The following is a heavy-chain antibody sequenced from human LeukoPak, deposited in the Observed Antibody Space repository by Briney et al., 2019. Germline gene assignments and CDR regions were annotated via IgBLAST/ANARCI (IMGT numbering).Heavy chain of an antibody. CDR2: IYYSGST. V-gene: IGHV4-59*01. J-gene: IGHJ4*02. D-gene: IGHD3-10*01. CDR3: ARNPGGPRALFDY. CDR1: GGSLSSYN. Sequence: SETLSLTCTVSGGSLSSYNRSWIRQPPGKGLEWIGYIYYSGSTNYNPSLKSRVTISVDTSKNQFSLKLSSVTAADTAVYYCARNPGGPRALFDYWGQGTLVTVSS.